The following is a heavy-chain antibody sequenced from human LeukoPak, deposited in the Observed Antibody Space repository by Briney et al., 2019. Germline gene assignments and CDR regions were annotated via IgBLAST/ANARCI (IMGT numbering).Heavy chain of an antibody. Sequence: SETLSLTCTVSGDFISGSSYYWGWIRQPPGKGLEWIGSIYYSGTTYYNPSLKSRVTISVDTSKNQFSLKLSSVTAADTAVYYCARGRYYDSSGYRPYYYYYYLNVWGKGTTVTVSS. CDR1: GDFISGSSYY. D-gene: IGHD3-22*01. CDR3: ARGRYYDSSGYRPYYYYYYLNV. J-gene: IGHJ6*03. V-gene: IGHV4-39*07. CDR2: IYYSGTT.